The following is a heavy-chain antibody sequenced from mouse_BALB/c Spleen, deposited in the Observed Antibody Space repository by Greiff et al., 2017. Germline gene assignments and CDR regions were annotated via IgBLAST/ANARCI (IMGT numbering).Heavy chain of an antibody. D-gene: IGHD1-1*01. CDR2: INPSSGYT. V-gene: IGHV1-4*01. CDR1: GYTFTSYT. J-gene: IGHJ3*01. CDR3: ARSGVVLSFAY. Sequence: QVQLKESGAELARPGASVKMSCKASGYTFTSYTMHWVKQRPGQGLEWIGYINPSSGYTNYNQKFKDKATLTADKSSSTAYMQLSSLTSEDSAVYYCARSGVVLSFAYWGQGTLVTVSA.